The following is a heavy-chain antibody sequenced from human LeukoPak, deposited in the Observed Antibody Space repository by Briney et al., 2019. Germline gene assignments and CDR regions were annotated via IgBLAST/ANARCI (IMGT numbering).Heavy chain of an antibody. V-gene: IGHV7-4-1*02. CDR1: GYTFTSYA. J-gene: IGHJ4*02. D-gene: IGHD4-23*01. Sequence: GASVKVSCKASGYTFTSYAMNWVRQAPGQGVEWMGWINTNTGNPTYAQDFTGRFVFSLDTSVSTAYLQISSLKAEDTAVYYCARTLSGGNYVFFDFDYWGQGTLVTVSS. CDR3: ARTLSGGNYVFFDFDY. CDR2: INTNTGNP.